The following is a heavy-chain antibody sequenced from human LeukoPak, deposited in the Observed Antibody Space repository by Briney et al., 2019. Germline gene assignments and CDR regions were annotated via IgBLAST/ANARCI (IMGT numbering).Heavy chain of an antibody. CDR2: IGGSRSGSSRSII. J-gene: IGHJ3*02. V-gene: IGHV3-48*04. Sequence: PGGSLRLSCAASGFTFNSYSMNWFRQAPGKGLEWVSYIGGSRSGSSRSIIYYADSVKGRFTISRDNAKNSLYLQMNSLRAEDTAVYYCAREAIGTTKSDDAFDMWGQGTMVTVSS. CDR1: GFTFNSYS. D-gene: IGHD1-1*01. CDR3: AREAIGTTKSDDAFDM.